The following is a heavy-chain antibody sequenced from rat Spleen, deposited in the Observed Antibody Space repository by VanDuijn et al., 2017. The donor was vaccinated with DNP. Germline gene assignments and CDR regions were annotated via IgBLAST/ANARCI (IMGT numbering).Heavy chain of an antibody. Sequence: QVQLKESGPGLVQPSQTLSLTCTVAGFSLTSNSVHWVRQPPGKGLEWMGVIWNNGGTRYNSVLKSRLSISRDTSKSQVFLKMNSLQPEDTGTYYCVRHHTWGFDYWGQGVMVTVSS. D-gene: IGHD1-7*01. V-gene: IGHV2-41*01. J-gene: IGHJ2*01. CDR1: GFSLTSNS. CDR2: IWNNGGT. CDR3: VRHHTWGFDY.